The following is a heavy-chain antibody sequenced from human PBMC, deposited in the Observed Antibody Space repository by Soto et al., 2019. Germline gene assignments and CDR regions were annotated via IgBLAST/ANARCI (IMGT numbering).Heavy chain of an antibody. Sequence: TSETLSLTCTVSGGSISSSTYYWGWMRQPPGKGLEWIASFFIGGNTYYNPSLKSRVTISVDTSKNQFSLKLSSVTAADTAVYYCARHFVPQADSSGYYPIPRALNWFDPWGQGTLVTVPQ. V-gene: IGHV4-39*01. CDR2: FFIGGNT. D-gene: IGHD3-22*01. CDR1: GGSISSSTYY. CDR3: ARHFVPQADSSGYYPIPRALNWFDP. J-gene: IGHJ5*02.